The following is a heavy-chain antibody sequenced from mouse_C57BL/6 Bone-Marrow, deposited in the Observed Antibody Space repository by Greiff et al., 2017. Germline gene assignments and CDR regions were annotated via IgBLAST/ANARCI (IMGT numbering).Heavy chain of an antibody. CDR1: GYTFTSYG. V-gene: IGHV1-81*01. D-gene: IGHD1-1*01. Sequence: QVQLQQSGAELARPGASVKLSCKASGYTFTSYGISWVKQRTGQGLEWIGEIYPRSGNTYYNEKFKGKATLTADKSSRTAYMGLRSLKSEDSAVYFCAGSGCYGSGYGGYFEVWGTGTTVTVSS. CDR2: IYPRSGNT. J-gene: IGHJ1*03. CDR3: AGSGCYGSGYGGYFEV.